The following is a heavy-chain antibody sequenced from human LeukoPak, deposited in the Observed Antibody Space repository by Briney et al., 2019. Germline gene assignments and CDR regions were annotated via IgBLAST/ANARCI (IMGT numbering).Heavy chain of an antibody. CDR3: ARGSFPRGYGDCPYFDY. Sequence: PSETLSLTCAVYGGSFSGYYWSWIRQPPGKGLEWIGEINHSGSTNYNPSLKSRVTISVDTSKNQFFLKLSSVTAADTAVYYCARGSFPRGYGDCPYFDYWGQGTLVTVSS. CDR1: GGSFSGYY. V-gene: IGHV4-34*01. CDR2: INHSGST. J-gene: IGHJ4*02. D-gene: IGHD4-17*01.